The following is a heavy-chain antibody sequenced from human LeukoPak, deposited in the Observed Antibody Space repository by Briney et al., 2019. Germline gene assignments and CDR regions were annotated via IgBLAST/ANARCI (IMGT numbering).Heavy chain of an antibody. CDR3: ARVGGYYDSSGYLNY. V-gene: IGHV3-33*01. CDR1: GFTFSSYG. Sequence: GGSLRLSCAASGFTFSSYGMHRVRQAPGKGLEWVAVIWYDGSNKYYADSVKGRFTISRDNSKNTLYSQMNSLRAEDTAAYYCARVGGYYDSSGYLNYWGQGTLVTVSS. J-gene: IGHJ4*02. CDR2: IWYDGSNK. D-gene: IGHD3-22*01.